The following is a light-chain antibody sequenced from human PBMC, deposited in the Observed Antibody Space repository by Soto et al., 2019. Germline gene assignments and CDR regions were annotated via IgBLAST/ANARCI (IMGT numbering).Light chain of an antibody. CDR3: QSYDSNLSGYV. Sequence: VLKWTPSVSRAPGQNDTISCTGSSSNSGAVYDVHWNQQLPGTAPKLLIYGNNNRHSRVPDRFSGSKSGTSAYLAITGLQAEDEADYYCQSYDSNLSGYVFGTATKVTVL. V-gene: IGLV1-40*01. CDR1: SSNSGAVYD. CDR2: GNN. J-gene: IGLJ1*01.